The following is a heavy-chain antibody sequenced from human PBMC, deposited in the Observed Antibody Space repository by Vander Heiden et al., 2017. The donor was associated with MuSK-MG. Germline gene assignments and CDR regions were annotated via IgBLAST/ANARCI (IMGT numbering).Heavy chain of an antibody. Sequence: QVRLQESGPGLVKPSETLSLTCGVSAYSISSGYYWGWIRQPPGKGLEWLGSISHSGSTYYNPSLQSRVTISVDTSKNQFSLKLSSVTAADTAVYYCARHIEGSEPDAFDIWGQGTMVTVPS. CDR1: AYSISSGYY. CDR2: ISHSGST. CDR3: ARHIEGSEPDAFDI. J-gene: IGHJ3*02. D-gene: IGHD2-21*01. V-gene: IGHV4-38-2*01.